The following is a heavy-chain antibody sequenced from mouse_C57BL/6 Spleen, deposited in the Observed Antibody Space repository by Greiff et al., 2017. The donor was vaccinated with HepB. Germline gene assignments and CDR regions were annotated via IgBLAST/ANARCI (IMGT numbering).Heavy chain of an antibody. J-gene: IGHJ2*01. CDR3: ARGSLGRWYFDY. CDR1: GFTFSSYA. V-gene: IGHV5-4*01. D-gene: IGHD4-1*01. CDR2: ISDGGSYT. Sequence: EVQVVESGGGLVKPGGSLKLSCAASGFTFSSYAMSWVRQTPEKRLEWVATISDGGSYTYYPDNVKGRFTISRDNAKNNLYLQMSHLKSEDTAMYYCARGSLGRWYFDYWGQGTTLTVSS.